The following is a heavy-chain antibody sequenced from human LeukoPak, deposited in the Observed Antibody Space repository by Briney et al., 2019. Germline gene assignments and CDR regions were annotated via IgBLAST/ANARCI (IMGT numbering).Heavy chain of an antibody. J-gene: IGHJ6*03. CDR2: TSGSI. D-gene: IGHD3/OR15-3a*01. CDR1: GASISSHY. CDR3: ARVLFGLGTTDVYMDV. V-gene: IGHV4-59*11. Sequence: SETLSLTCAVSGASISSHYWSWIRQPPGKGLEWIGYTSGSISDNPSLKSRVAVSVDPSQNQVSLSLTSVTAADTAVYYCARVLFGLGTTDVYMDVWGKGTTVTVSS.